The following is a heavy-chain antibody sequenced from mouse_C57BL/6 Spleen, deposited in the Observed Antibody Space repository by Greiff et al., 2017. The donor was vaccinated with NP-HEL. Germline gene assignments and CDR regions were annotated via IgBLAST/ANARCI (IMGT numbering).Heavy chain of an antibody. D-gene: IGHD1-1*01. V-gene: IGHV1-81*01. J-gene: IGHJ2*01. CDR2: IYPRSGNT. CDR1: GYTFTSYG. Sequence: QVQLQQSGAELARPGASVKLSCKASGYTFTSYGISWVKQRTGQGLEWIGEIYPRSGNTYYNEKFKGKATLTADKSASTAYMELRSLTSEDSAVYFCARSITTVVAESYFDYWGQGTTLTVSS. CDR3: ARSITTVVAESYFDY.